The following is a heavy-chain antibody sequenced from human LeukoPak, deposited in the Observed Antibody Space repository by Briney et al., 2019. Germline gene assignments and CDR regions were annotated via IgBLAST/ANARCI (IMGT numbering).Heavy chain of an antibody. Sequence: GGSLRLSCAASGFTFSSYAMHWVRRAPGKGLEWVAVISFDGSNKYYADSVKGRFSISRDNSKNTLYLQMNSLRAGDTAVYYCARDLSYTSGWSDWGQGTLVTVSS. CDR1: GFTFSSYA. CDR3: ARDLSYTSGWSD. J-gene: IGHJ4*01. D-gene: IGHD6-19*01. CDR2: ISFDGSNK. V-gene: IGHV3-30*14.